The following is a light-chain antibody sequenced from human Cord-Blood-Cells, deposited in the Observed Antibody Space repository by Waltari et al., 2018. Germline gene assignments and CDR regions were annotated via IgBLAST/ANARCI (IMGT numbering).Light chain of an antibody. V-gene: IGLV2-14*03. CDR2: DVS. Sequence: QSALTQPASVSGSPGRSITISCTGTSREVGGYNYVSGYQHHPGKAPKLMIYDVSNRPSGVSNRFSGSKSGNTASLTISGLQAEDEADYYCSSYTSSSTLWVFGGGTKLTVL. J-gene: IGLJ3*02. CDR1: SREVGGYNY. CDR3: SSYTSSSTLWV.